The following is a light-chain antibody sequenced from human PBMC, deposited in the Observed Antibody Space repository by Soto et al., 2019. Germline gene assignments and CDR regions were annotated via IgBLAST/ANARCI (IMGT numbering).Light chain of an antibody. V-gene: IGKV1-39*01. CDR3: QQTYSTLFT. Sequence: DIQMTQSPSALSASVGDRATITCRASQSISRYLNWYQQKPGKAPEPLIYAASSLQSGVPSRFSGSGSGTDFTLTISNLQPEDFATYFCQQTYSTLFTFGPGTKVEIK. CDR2: AAS. J-gene: IGKJ3*01. CDR1: QSISRY.